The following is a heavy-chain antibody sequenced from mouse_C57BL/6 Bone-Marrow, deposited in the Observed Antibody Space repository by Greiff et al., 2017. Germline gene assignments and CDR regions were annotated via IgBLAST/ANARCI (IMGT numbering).Heavy chain of an antibody. D-gene: IGHD1-1*01. CDR3: ASKGRSWLHMDY. CDR1: GFTFSSYG. CDR2: ISSGGSYT. V-gene: IGHV5-6*01. J-gene: IGHJ4*01. Sequence: EVQVVESGGDLVKPGGSLTLSCAASGFTFSSYGMSWVRQTPDKRLEWVATISSGGSYTYYPDSVKGRFTSSRDNTENTPYLQVSSLKSEDTALYYCASKGRSWLHMDYWGQGTSLTVSS.